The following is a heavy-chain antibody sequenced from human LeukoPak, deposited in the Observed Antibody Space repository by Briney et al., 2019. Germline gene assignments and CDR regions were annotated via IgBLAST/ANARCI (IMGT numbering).Heavy chain of an antibody. J-gene: IGHJ1*01. CDR1: GFTFSSNY. CDR2: IYSGGST. V-gene: IGHV3-53*01. D-gene: IGHD6-19*01. CDR3: ARNGYTSGWYRN. Sequence: GGSLRLSCAASGFTFSSNYMSWVRQAPGKGLEWVSTIYSGGSTYYADSVKGRFTISRDNSKNTLYLQMNSLRGEDTAVYYCARNGYTSGWYRNWGQGTLVTVSS.